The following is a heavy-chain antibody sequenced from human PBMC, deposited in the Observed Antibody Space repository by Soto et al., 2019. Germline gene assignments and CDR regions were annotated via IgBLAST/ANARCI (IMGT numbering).Heavy chain of an antibody. CDR1: GFAFDTYW. D-gene: IGHD6-19*01. Sequence: EVHLVESGGGLVQPGGSLRLSCAASGFAFDTYWMTWVRQAPGEGLEWVANINQDGTEKYYVDSVKGRFTLSRDNAKNTVSLQMNSLRDHDTAVYYCVRGGSVGGRLLYRGQGTLVTVSS. V-gene: IGHV3-7*01. J-gene: IGHJ4*02. CDR3: VRGGSVGGRLLY. CDR2: INQDGTEK.